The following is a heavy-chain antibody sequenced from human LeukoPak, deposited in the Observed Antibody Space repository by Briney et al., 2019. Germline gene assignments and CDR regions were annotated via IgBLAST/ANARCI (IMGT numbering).Heavy chain of an antibody. J-gene: IGHJ1*01. CDR2: IYYSGST. D-gene: IGHD2-15*01. CDR3: ALGYCGGGSCYAREYFQH. Sequence: PSQTLSLTCTVSGGSISSGGYYWTWIRQHPGKGLEWIGYIYYSGSTYYNPSLKSRVTISVDTSKNQLSLRLSSVTAADTAVYYCALGYCGGGSCYAREYFQHWGQGTLVTVSS. V-gene: IGHV4-31*03. CDR1: GGSISSGGYY.